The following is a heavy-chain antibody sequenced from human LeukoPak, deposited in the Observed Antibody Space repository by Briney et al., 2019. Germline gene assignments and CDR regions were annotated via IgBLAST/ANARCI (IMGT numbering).Heavy chain of an antibody. D-gene: IGHD3-10*01. CDR1: GYTFTSFG. J-gene: IGHJ1*01. CDR3: ARADKEYYYGAGSYHE. V-gene: IGHV1-18*01. Sequence: GASVKVSCKASGYTFTSFGISWVRQAPGQGLEWMGWIRAYSGSTNYAQKFQGRVTMTTDTSTSTACMELRSLRSDDTAVYYCARADKEYYYGAGSYHEWGQGTLVTVSS. CDR2: IRAYSGST.